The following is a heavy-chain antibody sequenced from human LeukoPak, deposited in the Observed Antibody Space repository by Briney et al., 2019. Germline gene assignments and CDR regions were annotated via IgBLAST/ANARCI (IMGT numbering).Heavy chain of an antibody. CDR1: GGTFSSYA. CDR3: ASTRGDIGYGDYYFDY. D-gene: IGHD4-17*01. V-gene: IGHV1-69*05. Sequence: SVKVSCKASGGTFSSYAISWVRQAPGQGLEWMGRIIPIFGTANYAQKFQGRVTITTDESTSTAYMELSSLRSEDTAVYYCASTRGDIGYGDYYFDYWGQGTLVTVSS. CDR2: IIPIFGTA. J-gene: IGHJ4*02.